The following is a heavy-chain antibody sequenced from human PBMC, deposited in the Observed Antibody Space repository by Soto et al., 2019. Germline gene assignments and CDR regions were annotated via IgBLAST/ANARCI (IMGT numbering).Heavy chain of an antibody. D-gene: IGHD3-10*01. Sequence: PGGSLRLSCAASGFTFSSYSMNWVRQAPGKGLEWVSYISSSSSTIYYADTVKGRFTISRDNAKNSLYLQMNSLRDEDTAVYYCAREMYYYGSGSYHSYYYYGMDVWGQGTTVTVSS. CDR3: AREMYYYGSGSYHSYYYYGMDV. CDR2: ISSSSSTI. CDR1: GFTFSSYS. V-gene: IGHV3-48*02. J-gene: IGHJ6*02.